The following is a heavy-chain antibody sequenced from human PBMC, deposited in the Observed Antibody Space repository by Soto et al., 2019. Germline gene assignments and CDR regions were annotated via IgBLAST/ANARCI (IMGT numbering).Heavy chain of an antibody. Sequence: QLQLQESGPGLVKPSETLSLTCTVSGGSISSSSYYWGWIRQPPGKGREWIGSIYYSGSTYYNPSLKRRDTLSVDTSKNQCSLKLSSVTAADTAVYYCARRDSPPHYRYWGQGTLVTVSS. CDR1: GGSISSSSYY. CDR2: IYYSGST. D-gene: IGHD3-16*02. V-gene: IGHV4-39*01. CDR3: ARRDSPPHYRY. J-gene: IGHJ4*02.